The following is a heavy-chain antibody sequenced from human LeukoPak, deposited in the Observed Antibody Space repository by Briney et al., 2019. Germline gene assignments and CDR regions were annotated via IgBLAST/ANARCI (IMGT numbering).Heavy chain of an antibody. Sequence: SETLSLTCSVSGASITSYAWWRVRQPPGKGLEWIGEIHLNGITNYNPSLKSRVTMSIDKSKNHFSLNLSSVTAADTAVYYCARVISSAWRQNDLWGQGTLVTVSS. CDR3: ARVISSAWRQNDL. CDR1: GASITSYAW. CDR2: IHLNGIT. D-gene: IGHD3-22*01. V-gene: IGHV4/OR15-8*02. J-gene: IGHJ5*02.